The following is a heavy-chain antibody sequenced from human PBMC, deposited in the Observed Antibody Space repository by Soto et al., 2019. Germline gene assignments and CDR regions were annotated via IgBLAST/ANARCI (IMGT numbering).Heavy chain of an antibody. D-gene: IGHD2-15*01. CDR1: GYTFTGYE. Sequence: VKVSCKCSGYTFTGYEMYWVPQAPGQGLEWMGWINPNSGGTTHAQKFQGWVTMPRDTPISTAYMELSRLRSDDTAVYHCARGVCSGGSCYFDYSGPGTLVTVSS. J-gene: IGHJ4*02. CDR3: ARGVCSGGSCYFDY. V-gene: IGHV1-2*04. CDR2: INPNSGGT.